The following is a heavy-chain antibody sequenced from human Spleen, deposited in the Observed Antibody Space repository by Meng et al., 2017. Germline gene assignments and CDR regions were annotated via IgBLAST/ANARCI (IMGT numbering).Heavy chain of an antibody. J-gene: IGHJ4*02. CDR2: VYPGDSDT. CDR1: GYSFISYW. V-gene: IGHV5-51*01. Sequence: GESLKISCKASGYSFISYWIGWVRQMPGKGLEWMGIVYPGDSDTRYSPAFQGQVTISADRSISTAYLQWSSLKASDTAMYYCARNSDDNGWQGVYWGQGTLVTVSS. CDR3: ARNSDDNGWQGVY. D-gene: IGHD6-19*01.